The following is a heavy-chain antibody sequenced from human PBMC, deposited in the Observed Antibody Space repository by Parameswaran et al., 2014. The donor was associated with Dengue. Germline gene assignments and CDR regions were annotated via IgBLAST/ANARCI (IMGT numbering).Heavy chain of an antibody. V-gene: IGHV4-59*13. CDR2: IYYSGST. J-gene: IGHJ6*02. CDR1: GGSISSYY. CDR3: AGDASDYDILTGRYYYYGMDV. D-gene: IGHD3-9*01. Sequence: ASETLSLTCTVSGGSISSYYWSWIRQPPGKGLEWIGYIYYSGSTNYNPSLKSRVTISVDTSKNQFSLKLSSVTAADTAVYYCAGDASDYDILTGRYYYYGMDVWGQGTTVTVSS.